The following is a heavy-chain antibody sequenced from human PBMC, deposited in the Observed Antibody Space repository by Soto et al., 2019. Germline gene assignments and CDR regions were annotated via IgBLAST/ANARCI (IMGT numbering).Heavy chain of an antibody. CDR2: IIGGGGST. CDR1: GFTFSDYA. J-gene: IGHJ4*02. D-gene: IGHD1-1*01. CDR3: AKDLATGTNGTSYVDY. Sequence: GVLRLSCAASGFTFSDYAMSWVRQAPGKGLEWVSAIIGGGGSTYYADSVKGRFTISRDNSKNTLYLQMNSLRAEDTAVYYCAKDLATGTNGTSYVDYWGQGTLGTVSS. V-gene: IGHV3-23*01.